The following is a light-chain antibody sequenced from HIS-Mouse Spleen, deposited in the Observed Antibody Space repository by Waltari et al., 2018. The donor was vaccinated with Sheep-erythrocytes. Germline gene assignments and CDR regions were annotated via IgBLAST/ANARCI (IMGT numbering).Light chain of an antibody. CDR2: GAS. CDR1: QSVRSN. V-gene: IGKV3-15*01. CDR3: QQANSFPLT. Sequence: EIVMTQSPATLSVSPGERDTLSCRASQSVRSNLAWYQQKPGQAPRLLIYGASSLQSGVPSRFSGSGSGTDFTLTISSLQPEDFATYYCQQANSFPLTFGGGTKVEIK. J-gene: IGKJ4*01.